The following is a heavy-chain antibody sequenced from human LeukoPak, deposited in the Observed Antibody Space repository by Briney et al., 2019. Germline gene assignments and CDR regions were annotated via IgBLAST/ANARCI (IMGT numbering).Heavy chain of an antibody. CDR1: GGSISSSSYY. V-gene: IGHV4-39*07. Sequence: PSETLSLTCTVSGGSISSSSYYWGWIRQPPGKGLEWIGSIYYSGSTYYNPSLKSRVTISVDTSKNQFSLKLSSVTAADTAVYYCAREVIGYSNVDYWGQGTLVTVSS. CDR3: AREVIGYSNVDY. J-gene: IGHJ4*02. D-gene: IGHD6-13*01. CDR2: IYYSGST.